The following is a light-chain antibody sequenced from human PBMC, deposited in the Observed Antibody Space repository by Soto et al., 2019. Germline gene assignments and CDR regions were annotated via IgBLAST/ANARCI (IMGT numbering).Light chain of an antibody. Sequence: QSVLTQPASVSGSPGQSITISCTGTSSDVVGYNYVSWYQHHPGKAPKLIIYDVSNRPSGVSNRFSGSKSGNTASLTISGLQPEDEADYYCSSYTTSNTRQIVFGTGTKV. V-gene: IGLV2-14*03. CDR3: SSYTTSNTRQIV. CDR1: SSDVVGYNY. J-gene: IGLJ1*01. CDR2: DVS.